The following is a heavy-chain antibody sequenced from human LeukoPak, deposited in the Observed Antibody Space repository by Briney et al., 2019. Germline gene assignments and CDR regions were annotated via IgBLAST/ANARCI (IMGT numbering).Heavy chain of an antibody. CDR2: IYSAGST. Sequence: GRSLRLSRAASVFTVRNNYMSWVRQAPGKGLEWVSLIYSAGSTYHADSVRGRFTISRDSSKNTLFLQLNSLRADDTAVYYCAAFSHKGVWGQGTTVTVS. D-gene: IGHD3-3*02. CDR3: AAFSHKGV. J-gene: IGHJ6*02. V-gene: IGHV3-66*01. CDR1: VFTVRNNY.